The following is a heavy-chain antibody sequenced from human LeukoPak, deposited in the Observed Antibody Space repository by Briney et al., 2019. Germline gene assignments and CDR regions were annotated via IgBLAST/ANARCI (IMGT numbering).Heavy chain of an antibody. Sequence: PGGSLRLSCAASGFTFDDYAMHWVRQAPGKGLEWVSGISWNSGSIGYADSVKGRFTISRDNAKNSLYLQMNSLRAEDMALYYCAKRNIAGRERHAFVISGQGTKVTVSS. D-gene: IGHD1-26*01. CDR1: GFTFDDYA. CDR2: ISWNSGSI. J-gene: IGHJ3*02. V-gene: IGHV3-9*03. CDR3: AKRNIAGRERHAFVI.